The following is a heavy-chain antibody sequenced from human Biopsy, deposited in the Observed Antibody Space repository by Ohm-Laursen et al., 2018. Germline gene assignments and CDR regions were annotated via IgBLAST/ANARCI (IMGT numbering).Heavy chain of an antibody. J-gene: IGHJ3*01. V-gene: IGHV4-59*01. Sequence: SQTLSLTCTVSGGPIDSYYWSWIRQPPGKGLEWIGYIYFTGSTNYNPSLKSRVTISVDTSKNQFSLRLSSVTAADTAVYYCARDSGGMATILDAFDLWGQGTMVTVSP. CDR3: ARDSGGMATILDAFDL. CDR2: IYFTGST. CDR1: GGPIDSYY. D-gene: IGHD5-24*01.